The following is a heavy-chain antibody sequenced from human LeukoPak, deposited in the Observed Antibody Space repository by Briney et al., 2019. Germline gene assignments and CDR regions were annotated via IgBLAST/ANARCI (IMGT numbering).Heavy chain of an antibody. J-gene: IGHJ3*01. Sequence: PGGSLRLSCAASGFTFSSYGMHWVRQAPGKGLEWVAFTSLDGSNKYYPDTVKGRFTISRDNSKNTLYLQMNSLRAEDTAVYYCAKDWASYSAFDFWGQGTMVIVS. V-gene: IGHV3-30*02. CDR1: GFTFSSYG. D-gene: IGHD3-16*01. CDR3: AKDWASYSAFDF. CDR2: TSLDGSNK.